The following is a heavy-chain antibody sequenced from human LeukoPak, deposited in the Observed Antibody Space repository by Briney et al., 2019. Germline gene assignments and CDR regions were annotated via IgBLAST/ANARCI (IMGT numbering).Heavy chain of an antibody. J-gene: IGHJ4*02. Sequence: SETLSLTCTVSGGSISSSSYYWGWIRQPPGKGLEWIGYIYYSGSTNYNPSLKSRVTISVDTSKNQFSLKLSSVTAADTAVYYCARVPPYASGWSKGVFDYWGQGILVTVSS. D-gene: IGHD6-19*01. CDR2: IYYSGST. CDR3: ARVPPYASGWSKGVFDY. CDR1: GGSISSSSYY. V-gene: IGHV4-61*05.